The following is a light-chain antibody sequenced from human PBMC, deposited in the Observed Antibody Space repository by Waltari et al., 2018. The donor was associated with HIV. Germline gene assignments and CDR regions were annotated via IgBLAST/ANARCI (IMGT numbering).Light chain of an antibody. CDR1: ALTEQY. J-gene: IGLJ2*01. Sequence: SYALTQHPSVSASPGQPARTVCSGDALTEQYAYWYQQKAGQAPVMVMYKNIQRPSGIPEGFSGSSSGTTVTLTISGVQEEDEADYYCQSADSSGSFRVFGGGTKVTVL. CDR3: QSADSSGSFRV. CDR2: KNI. V-gene: IGLV3-25*03.